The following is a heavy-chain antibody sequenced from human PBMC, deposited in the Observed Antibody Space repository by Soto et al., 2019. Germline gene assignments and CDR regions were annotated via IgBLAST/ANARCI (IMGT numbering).Heavy chain of an antibody. CDR2: IYWDDDK. D-gene: IGHD3-16*02. CDR3: AHWRSHDNYDYIWGSYRIDAFDI. Sequence: QITLKESGPTLVKPTQTLTLTCTFSGFSLSTSGVGVGWIRQPPGKALEWLALIYWDDDKRYSPSLKSRLTITKDTSKNQVVLTMTNMDPVDTATCYCAHWRSHDNYDYIWGSYRIDAFDIWGQGTMVTVSS. J-gene: IGHJ3*02. CDR1: GFSLSTSGVG. V-gene: IGHV2-5*02.